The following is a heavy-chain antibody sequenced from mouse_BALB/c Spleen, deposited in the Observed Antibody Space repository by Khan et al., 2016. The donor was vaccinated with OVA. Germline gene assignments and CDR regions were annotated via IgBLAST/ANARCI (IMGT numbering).Heavy chain of an antibody. D-gene: IGHD2-1*01. CDR1: GYSFTGYN. V-gene: IGHV1-39*01. Sequence: EVQLQESGPELEKPGASVKISCKASGYSFTGYNMNWVKQSNGKSLEWIGNIDPSYGGTSYTQKFKGKATLTVDKSSSTAYLQLKSLTSEASADYYGASKGSFFYSDCWGQGTTLKVSS. J-gene: IGHJ2*01. CDR2: IDPSYGGT. CDR3: ASKGSFFYSDC.